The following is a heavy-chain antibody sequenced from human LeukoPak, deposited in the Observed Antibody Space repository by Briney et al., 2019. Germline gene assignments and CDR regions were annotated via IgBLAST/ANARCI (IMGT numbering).Heavy chain of an antibody. D-gene: IGHD3-22*01. Sequence: SVKVSCKASXGTFSSYAISWVRQAPGQGLEWMGGIIPIFGTANYAQKFQGRVTITADESTSTAYMELSSLRSEDTAVYYCARAPYYYDSSGYYRDYYYYYGMDVWGQGTTVTVSS. J-gene: IGHJ6*02. CDR3: ARAPYYYDSSGYYRDYYYYYGMDV. V-gene: IGHV1-69*13. CDR1: XGTFSSYA. CDR2: IIPIFGTA.